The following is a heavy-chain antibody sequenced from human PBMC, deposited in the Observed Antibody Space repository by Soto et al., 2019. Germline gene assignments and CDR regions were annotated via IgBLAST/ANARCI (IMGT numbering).Heavy chain of an antibody. Sequence: SETLSLTCTVSGGSISSSSYYWGWIRQPPGKGLEWIGSIYYSGSTYYNPSLKSRVTISVDTSKNQFPLKLSSVTAADTAVYYCSRPESPYSSSWYKAFDIWGQGTMVTVSS. CDR1: GGSISSSSYY. V-gene: IGHV4-39*01. CDR3: SRPESPYSSSWYKAFDI. D-gene: IGHD6-13*01. J-gene: IGHJ3*02. CDR2: IYYSGST.